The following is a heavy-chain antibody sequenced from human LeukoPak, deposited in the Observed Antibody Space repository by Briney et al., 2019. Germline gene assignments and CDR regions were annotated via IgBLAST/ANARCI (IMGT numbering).Heavy chain of an antibody. CDR1: GGSISSGGYS. CDR3: ASSYYDSSGYYSKPDY. Sequence: SETLSLTCAVSGGSISSGGYSWSWIRQPPGKGLEWIGYIYHSGSTYYNPSLKSRVTISVDTSKNQFSLKLSSVTAADTAVYYCASSYYDSSGYYSKPDYWGQGTLVTVSS. CDR2: IYHSGST. J-gene: IGHJ4*02. V-gene: IGHV4-30-2*05. D-gene: IGHD3-22*01.